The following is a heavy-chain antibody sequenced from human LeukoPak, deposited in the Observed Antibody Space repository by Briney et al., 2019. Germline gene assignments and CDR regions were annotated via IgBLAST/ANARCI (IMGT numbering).Heavy chain of an antibody. CDR2: ISSGGRIK. CDR3: ARDEPGIAVDVGVY. J-gene: IGHJ4*02. D-gene: IGHD6-19*01. V-gene: IGHV3-48*03. Sequence: GGSLRLSCAASGFTFSSYEMHWVRQAPGKGLEWVSYISSGGRIKYYADSVKGRFTISRDNAKNSLYLQMNSLRAEDTAVYYCARDEPGIAVDVGVYWGQGTLVTVSS. CDR1: GFTFSSYE.